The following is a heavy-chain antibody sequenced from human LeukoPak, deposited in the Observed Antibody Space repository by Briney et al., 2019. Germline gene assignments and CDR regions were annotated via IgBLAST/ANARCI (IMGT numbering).Heavy chain of an antibody. J-gene: IGHJ5*02. V-gene: IGHV3-23*01. CDR3: AKGGYCSSTSCYVGWFDP. D-gene: IGHD2-2*01. CDR1: GFTFSSYA. Sequence: GGSLRLSCAASGFTFSSYAMTWVRQAPGKGLEWVSTIHKSGDSTFYADSVKGRFTISRDNSKNTLYLQMNSLRAEDTAVYYCAKGGYCSSTSCYVGWFDPWGQGTLVTVSS. CDR2: IHKSGDST.